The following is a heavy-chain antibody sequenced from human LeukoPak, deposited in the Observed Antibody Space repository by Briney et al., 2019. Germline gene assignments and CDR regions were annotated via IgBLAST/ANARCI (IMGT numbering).Heavy chain of an antibody. J-gene: IGHJ5*02. CDR2: IYYSGST. D-gene: IGHD1-26*01. Sequence: SETLSLTCTVSGGSISSYYWSWIRQPPGKGLEWIGYIYYSGSTNYNPSLKSRVTISVDTSKNQFSLKLSSVTAADTAVYYCARGEWELTRFDPWGQGTLVTVSS. CDR3: ARGEWELTRFDP. V-gene: IGHV4-59*01. CDR1: GGSISSYY.